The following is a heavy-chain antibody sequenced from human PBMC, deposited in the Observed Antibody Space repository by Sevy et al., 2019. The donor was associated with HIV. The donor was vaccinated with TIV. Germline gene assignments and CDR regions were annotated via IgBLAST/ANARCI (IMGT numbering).Heavy chain of an antibody. V-gene: IGHV4-59*08. CDR2: IYYNGHI. D-gene: IGHD1-26*01. CDR3: AGENAWGRGYS. J-gene: IGHJ4*02. Sequence: SETLSLTCIVSGGSITSLYWNWIRQPPGKGLEWIANIYYNGHINYNPSLKSPVTLSLDTSKNQFSLRLSSVTAADTAMYYCAGENAWGRGYSWGQGTLVTVSS. CDR1: GGSITSLY.